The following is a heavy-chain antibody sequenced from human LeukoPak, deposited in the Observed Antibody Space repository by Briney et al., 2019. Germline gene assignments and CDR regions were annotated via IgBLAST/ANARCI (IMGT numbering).Heavy chain of an antibody. Sequence: GGSLKLSCAASGFTVDSNYLSWVRQAPGKGLEGVSTIYTGGNTDYAASVKGRFTIRRDFSKNTVFLHMNSLSAEDTALYYCARGDDSGYYDYFDYWGQGALVTVSS. J-gene: IGHJ4*02. V-gene: IGHV3-53*01. D-gene: IGHD3-22*01. CDR1: GFTVDSNY. CDR2: IYTGGNT. CDR3: ARGDDSGYYDYFDY.